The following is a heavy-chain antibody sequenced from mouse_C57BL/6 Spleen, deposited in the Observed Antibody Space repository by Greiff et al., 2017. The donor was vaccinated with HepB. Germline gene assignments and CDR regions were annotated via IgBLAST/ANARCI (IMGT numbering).Heavy chain of an antibody. CDR3: ARSRALTPDPFDY. CDR2: IDPSDSET. J-gene: IGHJ2*01. CDR1: GYTFTSYW. D-gene: IGHD1-1*01. V-gene: IGHV1-52*01. Sequence: VKLQQPGAELVRPGSSVKLSCKASGYTFTSYWMHWVKQRPIQGLEWIGNIDPSDSETHYNQKFKDKATLTVDKSSSTAYMQLSSLTSEDSAVYYCARSRALTPDPFDYWGQGTTLTVSS.